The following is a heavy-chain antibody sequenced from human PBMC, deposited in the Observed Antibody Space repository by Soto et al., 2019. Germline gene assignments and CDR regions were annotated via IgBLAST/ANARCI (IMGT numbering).Heavy chain of an antibody. D-gene: IGHD5-12*01. J-gene: IGHJ5*02. CDR1: GESFIGYY. V-gene: IGHV4-34*02. CDR3: ARTDIVTTNWFDP. CDR2: INHRGST. Sequence: QVHLQQWGAGLLKPSETLSLTCAVYGESFIGYYWTWIRQPPGKGLEWIGEINHRGSTNYNPSLKGRVSSSIDTSKNQFSLKLTSVTAADTSVYYCARTDIVTTNWFDPWGQGTLVTVSS.